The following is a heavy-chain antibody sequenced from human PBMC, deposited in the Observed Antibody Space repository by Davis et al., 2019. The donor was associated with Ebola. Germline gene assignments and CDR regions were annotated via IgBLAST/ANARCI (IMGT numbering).Heavy chain of an antibody. J-gene: IGHJ6*03. CDR3: ARDMEWLLSPYYYYYYYMDV. V-gene: IGHV3-7*01. Sequence: PGGSLRLSCAASGFTFSSYGMHWVRQAPGKGLEWVANIKQDGSEKYYVDSVKGRFTISRDNAKNSLYLQMNSLRAEDTAVYYCARDMEWLLSPYYYYYYYMDVWGKGTTVTVSS. D-gene: IGHD3-3*01. CDR2: IKQDGSEK. CDR1: GFTFSSYG.